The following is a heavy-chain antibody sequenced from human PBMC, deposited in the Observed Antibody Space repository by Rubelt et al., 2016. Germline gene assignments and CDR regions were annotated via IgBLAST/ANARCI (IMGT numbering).Heavy chain of an antibody. CDR3: ARPTNSSIAARPYYYYGMDV. V-gene: IGHV3-30*04. D-gene: IGHD6-6*01. J-gene: IGHJ6*02. CDR1: GFTFSSYA. Sequence: VQLVESGGGVVQPGRSLRLSCAASGFTFSSYAMHWVRQAPGKGLEWVAVISYDGSNKYYADSVKGRFTISRDNSKNTLYLQMNSLRAEDTAVYYCARPTNSSIAARPYYYYGMDVCGQGTTVTVSS. CDR2: ISYDGSNK.